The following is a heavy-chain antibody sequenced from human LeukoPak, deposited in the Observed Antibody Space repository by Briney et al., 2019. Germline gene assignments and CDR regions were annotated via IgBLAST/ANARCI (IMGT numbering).Heavy chain of an antibody. CDR2: INDGNGNT. V-gene: IGHV1-3*01. Sequence: ASVKVSCKASGYTFTSYALHWVRQAPGQRLEWTGWINDGNGNTKYSQKFRGRVTITRDTSASTAYMELSSLRSEDTAVYYCARDPCSGGTCYIHPFDYWGQGALVTVSS. J-gene: IGHJ4*02. D-gene: IGHD2-15*01. CDR1: GYTFTSYA. CDR3: ARDPCSGGTCYIHPFDY.